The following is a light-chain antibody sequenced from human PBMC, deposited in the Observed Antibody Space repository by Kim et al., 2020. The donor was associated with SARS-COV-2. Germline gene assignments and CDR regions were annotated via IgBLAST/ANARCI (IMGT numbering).Light chain of an antibody. J-gene: IGLJ2*01. CDR1: SSDVGGYDY. V-gene: IGLV2-11*01. CDR2: DVS. CDR3: CSYAGSYTLV. Sequence: GQSVTISCTGTSSDVGGYDYVSWFQQNPGKAPKLIIFDVSKRPSGVPDRFSGSKSGNTASLTIAGLQADDETDYYCCSYAGSYTLVFGGGTKLTVL.